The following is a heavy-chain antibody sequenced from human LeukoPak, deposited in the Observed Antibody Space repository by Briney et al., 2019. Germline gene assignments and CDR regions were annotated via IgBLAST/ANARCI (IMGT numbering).Heavy chain of an antibody. CDR1: GGSIRSGGYY. D-gene: IGHD2-2*02. V-gene: IGHV4-31*03. J-gene: IGHJ4*02. Sequence: PSETLSLTCTVSGGSIRSGGYYWSWIRQHPGKGLEWIGYIYYSGSTYYNPSLKSRVTISVDTSKNQFSLKLSSVTAADTAVYYCARGGVVVPAAIPDYWGQGTLVTVSS. CDR2: IYYSGST. CDR3: ARGGVVVPAAIPDY.